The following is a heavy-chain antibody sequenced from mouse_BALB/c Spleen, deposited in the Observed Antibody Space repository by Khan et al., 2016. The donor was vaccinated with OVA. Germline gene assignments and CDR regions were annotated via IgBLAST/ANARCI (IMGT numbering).Heavy chain of an antibody. V-gene: IGHV1-9*01. J-gene: IGHJ2*01. D-gene: IGHD1-1*01. Sequence: QVQLQQPGAELMKPGASVKISCKATGYTFSSYWLEWVKQRPGHGLEWIGEILPGSGSRNYNEKFKGKATFTADISSKTTYMQLSSLTSEDSAVYYFARVNYGSRDYFDYWGQGTTLTVSS. CDR2: ILPGSGSR. CDR3: ARVNYGSRDYFDY. CDR1: GYTFSSYW.